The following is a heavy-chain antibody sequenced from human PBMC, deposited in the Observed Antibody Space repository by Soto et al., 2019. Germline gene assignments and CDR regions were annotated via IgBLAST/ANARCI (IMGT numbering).Heavy chain of an antibody. CDR1: GFTFSSYG. Sequence: QVQLVESGGGVVQPGRSLRLSCAASGFTFSSYGMHWVRQAPGKGLEWVAVISYDGSNKYYADSVKGRFTISRDNSKNTLYLQMNSLRAEDTAVYYCAKDGSRAYDYGMDVW. J-gene: IGHJ6*01. V-gene: IGHV3-30*18. D-gene: IGHD1-26*01. CDR3: AKDGSRAYDYGMDV. CDR2: ISYDGSNK.